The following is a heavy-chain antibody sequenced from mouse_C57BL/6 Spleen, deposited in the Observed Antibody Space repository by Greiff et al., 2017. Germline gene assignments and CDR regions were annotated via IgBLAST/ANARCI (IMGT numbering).Heavy chain of an antibody. CDR3: ARSYYDYDLGYFDV. Sequence: VQLQQPGAELVKPGASVKLSCKASGYTFTSYWMHWVKQRPGQGLEWIGMIHPNSGSTNYNEKFKSKATLTVDKSSSTAYMQLSSLTSEDSAVYYCARSYYDYDLGYFDVWGTGTTVTVSS. J-gene: IGHJ1*03. D-gene: IGHD2-4*01. V-gene: IGHV1-64*01. CDR2: IHPNSGST. CDR1: GYTFTSYW.